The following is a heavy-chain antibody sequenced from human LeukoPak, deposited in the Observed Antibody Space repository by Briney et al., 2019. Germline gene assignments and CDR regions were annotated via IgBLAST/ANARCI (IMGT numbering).Heavy chain of an antibody. Sequence: GGSLRLSCAASGFTFSNYRMSWVRQAPGKGLEWVSAISGSGGSTYYADSVKGRFTISRDNSKNTLYLQMNSLRAEDTAVYYCAKDRLVATILGKDQFDYWGQGTLVTVSS. CDR2: ISGSGGST. CDR3: AKDRLVATILGKDQFDY. V-gene: IGHV3-23*01. D-gene: IGHD5-12*01. CDR1: GFTFSNYR. J-gene: IGHJ4*02.